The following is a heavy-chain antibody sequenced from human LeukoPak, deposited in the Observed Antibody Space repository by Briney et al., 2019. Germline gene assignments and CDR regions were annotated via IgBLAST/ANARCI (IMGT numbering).Heavy chain of an antibody. CDR3: AAWTDRGYNF. V-gene: IGHV3-48*04. J-gene: IGHJ4*02. CDR2: IGHAGSPA. CDR1: GFTFSSHS. D-gene: IGHD5-24*01. Sequence: GGSLRLSCEASGFTFSSHSMTWVRQAPGKTLEWISYIGHAGSPAHYADSVRGRFTISRDNVKNSLYLQMNSLRVEDTAVFYCAAWTDRGYNFWGQGTVVTVSS.